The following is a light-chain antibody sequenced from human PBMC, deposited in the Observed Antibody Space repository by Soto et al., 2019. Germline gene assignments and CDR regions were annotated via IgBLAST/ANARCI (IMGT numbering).Light chain of an antibody. Sequence: EIVLTQSSGTLSLSPGERVTLSCRASQSVSSNYLAWYQQKSGQAPRLLIYRASTRATGIPARFSGSGSGTEFTLTISSLQSEDFAVYYCQQYNNWPRTFGQGTKVEIK. V-gene: IGKV3D-15*01. CDR1: QSVSSN. CDR2: RAS. J-gene: IGKJ1*01. CDR3: QQYNNWPRT.